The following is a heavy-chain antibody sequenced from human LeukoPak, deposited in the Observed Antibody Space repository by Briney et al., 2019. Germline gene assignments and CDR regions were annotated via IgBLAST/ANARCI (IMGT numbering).Heavy chain of an antibody. CDR3: AKDGYNYSDY. V-gene: IGHV3-30*02. Sequence: GGSLRLSCAASGFTFSDYGMHWVRQAPGKGLEWVAFIRYDGSNKDYADSVKGRFTISRDNSKNTLYLQMNSLRAEDTAVYYCAKDGYNYSDYWGQGTLVTVSS. CDR1: GFTFSDYG. CDR2: IRYDGSNK. D-gene: IGHD5-24*01. J-gene: IGHJ4*02.